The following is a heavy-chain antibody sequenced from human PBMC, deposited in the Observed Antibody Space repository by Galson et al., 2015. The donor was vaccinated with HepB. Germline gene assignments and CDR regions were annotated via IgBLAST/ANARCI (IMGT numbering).Heavy chain of an antibody. V-gene: IGHV3-33*06. CDR2: IWYDGTNK. D-gene: IGHD2-8*01. J-gene: IGHJ4*02. CDR3: AKEVVLMVYAIGGVHFDY. CDR1: GFIFSNHA. Sequence: SLRLSCAASGFIFSNHALHWVRQAPGKGLEWVALIWYDGTNKYYADSVKGRFTISRDNSLNTLDLQMNSLRVEDTAVYYCAKEVVLMVYAIGGVHFDYWGQGTLVTVSS.